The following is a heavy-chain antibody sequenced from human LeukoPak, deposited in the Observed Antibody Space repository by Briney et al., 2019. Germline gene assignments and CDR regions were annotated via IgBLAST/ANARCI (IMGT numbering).Heavy chain of an antibody. D-gene: IGHD3-10*01. J-gene: IGHJ4*02. CDR2: IYSGGST. CDR1: GFTVSSNY. V-gene: IGHV3-53*01. CDR3: ARDLLWFGELGSGY. Sequence: GGSLRLSCAASGFTVSSNYMSWVRQAPGKGLEWVSVIYSGGSTYYADSVKGRFTISRDNTKNSLYLQMNSLRAEDTAVYYCARDLLWFGELGSGYWGQGTLVTVSS.